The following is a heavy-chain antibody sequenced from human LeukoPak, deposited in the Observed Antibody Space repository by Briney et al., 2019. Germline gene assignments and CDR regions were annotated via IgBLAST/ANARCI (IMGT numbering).Heavy chain of an antibody. V-gene: IGHV4-59*01. CDR2: IYYSGST. CDR1: GGSISSYY. D-gene: IGHD3-22*01. J-gene: IGHJ4*02. Sequence: PSETLSLTCTVSGGSISSYYWSWIRQPPGKGLEWIGYIYYSGSTNYNPSLKSRVTMSVDTSKNQFSLKLSSVTAADTAVYYCARSRDYYDSSGLFDYWGQGTLVTVSS. CDR3: ARSRDYYDSSGLFDY.